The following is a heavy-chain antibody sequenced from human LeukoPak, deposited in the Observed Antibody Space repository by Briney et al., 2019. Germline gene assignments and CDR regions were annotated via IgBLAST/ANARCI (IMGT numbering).Heavy chain of an antibody. D-gene: IGHD6-13*01. J-gene: IGHJ4*02. CDR3: SIAAAGPEMDYFDY. V-gene: IGHV4-39*07. CDR1: GGSISSSSYY. CDR2: IYYSGST. Sequence: SETRSLTCTVSGGSISSSSYYWGWIRQPPGKGLEWIGSIYYSGSTYYNPSLKSRVTISVDTSKNQFSLKLSSVTAADTAVYYCSIAAAGPEMDYFDYWGQGTLVTVSS.